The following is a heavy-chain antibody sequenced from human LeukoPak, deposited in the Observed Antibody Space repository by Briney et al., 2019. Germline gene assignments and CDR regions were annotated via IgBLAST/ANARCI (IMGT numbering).Heavy chain of an antibody. V-gene: IGHV4-61*02. Sequence: SQTLSLTCTVSGGSGSLISYYWSWIRQPAGKGLEWIGRIYTSGSTNYNPSLKSRVTISVDTSKNQFSLKLSSVTAADTAVYYCASSRDHFDYWGQGTLVTVSS. CDR3: ASSRDHFDY. CDR1: GGSGSLISYY. CDR2: IYTSGST. D-gene: IGHD2-21*02. J-gene: IGHJ4*02.